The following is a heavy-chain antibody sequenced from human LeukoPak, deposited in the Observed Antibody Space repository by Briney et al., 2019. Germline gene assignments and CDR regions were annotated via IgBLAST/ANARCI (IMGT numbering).Heavy chain of an antibody. CDR1: GFNFGTYD. V-gene: IGHV3-30*04. Sequence: GRSLRLSCAASGFNFGTYDMHWVRQAPVKGLEWLAVMKFDGSNIHYADSVRGRFTISRDNSKNTLYLQINSLRSEDTAIYYCVREKSTGAYRTSDYWGQGTLVTVTS. CDR2: MKFDGSNI. CDR3: VREKSTGAYRTSDY. D-gene: IGHD2-8*02. J-gene: IGHJ4*02.